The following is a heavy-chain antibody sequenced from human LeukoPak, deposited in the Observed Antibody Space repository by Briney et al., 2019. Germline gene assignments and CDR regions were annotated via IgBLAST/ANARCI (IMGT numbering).Heavy chain of an antibody. CDR2: IKSKTDGGTT. CDR3: TTGPPSGSFDY. D-gene: IGHD1-26*01. Sequence: GGSLRLSCAASGFTFSNAWMSWVHQAPGKGLEWVGRIKSKTDGGTTDYAAPVKGRFTISRDDSKNTLYLQMNSLKTEDTAVYYCTTGPPSGSFDYWGQGTLVTVSS. CDR1: GFTFSNAW. V-gene: IGHV3-15*01. J-gene: IGHJ4*02.